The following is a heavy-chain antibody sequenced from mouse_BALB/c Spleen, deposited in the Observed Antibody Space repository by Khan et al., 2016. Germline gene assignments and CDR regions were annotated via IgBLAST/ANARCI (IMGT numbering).Heavy chain of an antibody. CDR2: ISSGGSYT. CDR1: GFAFSSYD. CDR3: ARHERLYYGNYNWYFDV. D-gene: IGHD2-1*01. V-gene: IGHV5-9*02. Sequence: EVELVESGGGLVKPGGSLKLSCAASGFAFSSYDMSWVRQTPEKRLEWVATISSGGSYTYYQDSVKGRFTISRDNARKTMYLQLSSLRSQDTAFFYFARHERLYYGNYNWYFDVWGAGTTVTVSS. J-gene: IGHJ1*01.